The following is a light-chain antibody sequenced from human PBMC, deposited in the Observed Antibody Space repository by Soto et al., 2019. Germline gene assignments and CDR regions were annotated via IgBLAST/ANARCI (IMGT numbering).Light chain of an antibody. V-gene: IGKV1-5*01. CDR3: QQYNSYSPWT. CDR2: EAS. Sequence: DVQVTQSPSTLSASVGDRVTITCRTSQSVSGWLAWYQQKPGKAPKLLLYEASSLESGVPSRFSGSGSGTEFTLTISSLQPDDFATYYCQQYNSYSPWTFGQGTKVDIK. J-gene: IGKJ1*01. CDR1: QSVSGW.